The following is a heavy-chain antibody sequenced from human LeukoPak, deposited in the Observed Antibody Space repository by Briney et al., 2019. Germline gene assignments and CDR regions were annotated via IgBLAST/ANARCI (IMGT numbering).Heavy chain of an antibody. CDR3: LCRGVYDASGSKNDH. V-gene: IGHV3-23*01. Sequence: GGSLRLSCAASGFTFSSYVMIWVRQFPGKGLEWVSTITSAGGDTYYAHSVKGRFTISRDNSQKTLHLQMNSRRVEDTAVYYCLCRGVYDASGSKNDHWGQGTLVTVSS. CDR2: ITSAGGDT. D-gene: IGHD2-8*01. CDR1: GFTFSSYV. J-gene: IGHJ4*02.